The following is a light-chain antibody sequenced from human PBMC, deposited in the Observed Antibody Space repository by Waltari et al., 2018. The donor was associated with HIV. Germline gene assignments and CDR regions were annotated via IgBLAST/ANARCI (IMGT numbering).Light chain of an antibody. CDR1: QSVLYSSNNKNY. J-gene: IGKJ1*01. Sequence: DIVVTQSPDSLALSLGERATINCKSSQSVLYSSNNKNYLAWYQQKPGQPPKLLIYWASCRESGIPNRFSGSGYGTDFALTINSLRAEDAAVYCCHQYYTTPQTFGKGTKVEIK. CDR3: HQYYTTPQT. CDR2: WAS. V-gene: IGKV4-1*01.